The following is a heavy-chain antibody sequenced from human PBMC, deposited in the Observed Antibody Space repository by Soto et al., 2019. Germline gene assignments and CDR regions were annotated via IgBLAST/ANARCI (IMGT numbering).Heavy chain of an antibody. J-gene: IGHJ6*02. CDR3: ARDRGSYGMDV. CDR2: IYSSGST. Sequence: QVQLQESGPGLVKPSQTLSLTCTVSGGSVSSGAYWSWIRQHPGKGLEWIGYIYSSGSTYYNASLRSRVTLSIDTSKNQFSLKVRSVTAADTAVYYCARDRGSYGMDVWGQGTTVTVSS. CDR1: GGSVSSGAY. V-gene: IGHV4-31*03.